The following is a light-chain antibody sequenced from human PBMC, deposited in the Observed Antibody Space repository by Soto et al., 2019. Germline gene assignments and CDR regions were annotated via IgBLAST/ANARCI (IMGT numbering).Light chain of an antibody. J-gene: IGKJ1*01. CDR2: RAS. V-gene: IGKV2-30*01. Sequence: DVVMTQSPLSLPVTLGQPASISCRSSQSIVYSDGNAYLSGFQQRPGQSPRRLIYRASNRDSGGPDRCSGGGSGADFKLKIDRVEAEDVGIYYCMQGTHWPPTFGRGTRVEIK. CDR1: QSIVYSDGNAY. CDR3: MQGTHWPPT.